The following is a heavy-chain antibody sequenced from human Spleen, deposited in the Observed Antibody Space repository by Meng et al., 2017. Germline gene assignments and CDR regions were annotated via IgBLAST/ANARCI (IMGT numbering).Heavy chain of an antibody. CDR2: IFYSGRP. Sequence: QGKRQESGPGLVKPSETLSLICTVSSGTIRSHYWSWIRQPPGKGLEWIGYIFYSGRPNYSPSLKSRVTISIDTSKNQFSLRLSSVTPADTAMYYCASGSGSGWYYFDNWGQGTLVTVSS. V-gene: IGHV4-59*11. D-gene: IGHD6-19*01. CDR3: ASGSGSGWYYFDN. J-gene: IGHJ4*02. CDR1: SGTIRSHY.